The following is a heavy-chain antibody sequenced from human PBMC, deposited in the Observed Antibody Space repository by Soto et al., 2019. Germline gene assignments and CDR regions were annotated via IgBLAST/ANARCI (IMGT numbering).Heavy chain of an antibody. J-gene: IGHJ3*02. CDR1: GFTFISYA. V-gene: IGHV3-23*01. CDR3: AKGTPTIFGVVTNAFDI. D-gene: IGHD3-3*01. CDR2: ISGSGGST. Sequence: HPGGSLRLSCAASGFTFISYAMSWGRQAPGKGLEWVSAISGSGGSTYYADSVKGRFTISRDNSKNTLYLQMNSLRAEDTAVYYCAKGTPTIFGVVTNAFDIWGQGTMVTVSS.